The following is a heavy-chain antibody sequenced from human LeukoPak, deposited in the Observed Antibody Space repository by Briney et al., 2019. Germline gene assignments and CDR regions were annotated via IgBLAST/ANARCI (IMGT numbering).Heavy chain of an antibody. D-gene: IGHD6-13*01. CDR1: GYSFNSYW. Sequence: GESLKISCQGSGYSFNSYWIAWVRQMPGKGLEWMGFIFPGDSDTRYSPSFQGHVTISADKSFRTIYLQWSSLKSSDTAIYYCARRPDTGAAVDYTLDTWGQGTLVTVSS. V-gene: IGHV5-51*01. J-gene: IGHJ5*02. CDR2: IFPGDSDT. CDR3: ARRPDTGAAVDYTLDT.